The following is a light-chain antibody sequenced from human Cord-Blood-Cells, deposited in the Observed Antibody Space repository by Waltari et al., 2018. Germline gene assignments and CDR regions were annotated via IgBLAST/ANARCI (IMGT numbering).Light chain of an antibody. V-gene: IGLV2-23*01. CDR2: EGS. CDR3: CSYAGSSTWV. Sequence: QSALTQPAPVSGSPGQSITISCTAPRSAVGSYNRVSWYQQHPGKAPKLMVYEGSKPPSGVSNRFSGSKSGNTASLTISALQAEDEADYYCCSYAGSSTWVFGGGTKLTVL. CDR1: RSAVGSYNR. J-gene: IGLJ3*02.